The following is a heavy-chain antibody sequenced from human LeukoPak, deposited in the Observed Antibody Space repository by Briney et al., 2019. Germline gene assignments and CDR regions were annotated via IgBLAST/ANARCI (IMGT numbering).Heavy chain of an antibody. V-gene: IGHV1-69*05. CDR3: ASGSSPPSYFDY. J-gene: IGHJ4*02. D-gene: IGHD2-15*01. CDR2: IIPIFGTA. CDR1: GGTFSSYA. Sequence: ASVKVSCKASGGTFSSYAISWVRQGPGQGLEWMGRIIPIFGTANYAQKFQGRVTITTDESTSTAYMELSSLRSEDTAVYYCASGSSPPSYFDYWGQGTLVTVSS.